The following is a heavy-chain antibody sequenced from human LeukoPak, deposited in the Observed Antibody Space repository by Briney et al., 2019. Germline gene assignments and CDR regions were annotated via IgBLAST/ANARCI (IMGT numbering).Heavy chain of an antibody. CDR3: ARGLVGPAAFDP. CDR2: INHSGST. Sequence: SQTLSLTCAVCGGSSSGYYWSWVPHPPGKGLEWSGEINHSGSTNYNTSLKSRVTISVDTSKNQFSLKLSSVTAADTAEYYCARGLVGPAAFDPWGQGNLVTVSS. J-gene: IGHJ5*02. CDR1: GGSSSGYY. V-gene: IGHV4-34*01. D-gene: IGHD2-2*01.